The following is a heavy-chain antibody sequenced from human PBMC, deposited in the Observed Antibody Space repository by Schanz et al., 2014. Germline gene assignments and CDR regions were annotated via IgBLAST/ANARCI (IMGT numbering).Heavy chain of an antibody. Sequence: QVQLVQSGAEVKRPGSSVTVSCEASGGTFSRYPITWVRQAPGQGLEWMGKIIPVPGLANYAQKFQGRGTITADKSTSSSYLELSHLRSEATAVYYCAKTDCSGGDCDEYWGRRTLGAVSA. CDR1: GGTFSRYP. CDR2: IIPVPGLA. V-gene: IGHV1-69*04. J-gene: IGHJ4*02. D-gene: IGHD2-21*02. CDR3: AKTDCSGGDCDEY.